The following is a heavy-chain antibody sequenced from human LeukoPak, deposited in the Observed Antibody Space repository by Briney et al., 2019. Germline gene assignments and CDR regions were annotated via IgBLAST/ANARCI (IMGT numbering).Heavy chain of an antibody. V-gene: IGHV1-2*02. CDR2: INPNSGGT. J-gene: IGHJ4*02. Sequence: ASVKVSCKASGYTFTGYYMHWVRQAPGQGLEWMGWINPNSGGTNYAQKFQGRVTMTRDTSISTAYMELSRLRSDDTAVYYCARDRYCSGGSCYPLDYWGQGTLVTVSS. CDR1: GYTFTGYY. CDR3: ARDRYCSGGSCYPLDY. D-gene: IGHD2-15*01.